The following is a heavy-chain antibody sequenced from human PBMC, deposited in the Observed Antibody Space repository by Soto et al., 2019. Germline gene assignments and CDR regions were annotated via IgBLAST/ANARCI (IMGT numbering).Heavy chain of an antibody. Sequence: GGSLRLSCAASGFTFSSYGMHWVRQAPGKGLEWVAVIWYDGSNKYYADSVKGRFTISRDNSKNTLYLQMNSLRAEDTAVYYCAREQRAEGNRKGNAFDIWGQGTMVTVSS. CDR1: GFTFSSYG. J-gene: IGHJ3*02. V-gene: IGHV3-33*01. CDR3: AREQRAEGNRKGNAFDI. CDR2: IWYDGSNK.